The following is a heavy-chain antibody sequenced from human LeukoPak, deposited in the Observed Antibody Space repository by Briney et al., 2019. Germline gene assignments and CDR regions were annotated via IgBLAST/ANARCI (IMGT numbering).Heavy chain of an antibody. CDR2: ITPSVGIP. CDR1: GGTFSRYV. Sequence: SVKVSCKPSGGTFSRYVISWVRQAPGQGLEWMGRITPSVGIPNYAQKFQGRVTITADKSTSIVYMELSSLRTDDTAVYWCARVPEYRSSRAYHYFGMDVWGQGTTVIVSS. CDR3: ARVPEYRSSRAYHYFGMDV. V-gene: IGHV1-69*04. J-gene: IGHJ6*02. D-gene: IGHD6-13*01.